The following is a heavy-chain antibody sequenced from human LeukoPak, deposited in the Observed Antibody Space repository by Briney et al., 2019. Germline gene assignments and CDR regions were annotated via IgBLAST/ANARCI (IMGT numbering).Heavy chain of an antibody. D-gene: IGHD3-3*01. J-gene: IGHJ5*02. CDR2: FDPEDGET. Sequence: ASVKVSCEVSGYTLTESSMDWVRQAPGKGLEWMGGFDPEDGETIYAQKFQGRVTMTEDTSTDTAYMELSSLRSEDTAVYYCAIPGRRFLVQNWFDPWGQGTLVTVSS. V-gene: IGHV1-24*01. CDR1: GYTLTESS. CDR3: AIPGRRFLVQNWFDP.